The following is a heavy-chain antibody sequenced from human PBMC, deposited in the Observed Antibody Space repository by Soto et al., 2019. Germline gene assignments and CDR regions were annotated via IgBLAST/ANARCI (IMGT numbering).Heavy chain of an antibody. CDR1: GGTFSSYT. V-gene: IGHV1-69*04. CDR3: ARDKLTGILDY. D-gene: IGHD1-20*01. J-gene: IGHJ4*02. CDR2: IIPILGIA. Sequence: SVKVSCKASGGTFSSYTISWVRQAPGQGLEWMGRIIPILGIANYAQKFQGRVTITADKSTSTAYMELSSLRSDDTAVCYCARDKLTGILDYWGQGTLVTVSS.